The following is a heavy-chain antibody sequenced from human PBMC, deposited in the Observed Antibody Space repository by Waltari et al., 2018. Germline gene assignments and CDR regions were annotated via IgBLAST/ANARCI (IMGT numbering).Heavy chain of an antibody. CDR1: GFTFSGST. Sequence: EVQVVESGGGLVQPGGSLKLSCATSGFTFSGSTIHWVRQTSGKGREWIGRMRSKPNNYATRYTASVEGRFTISRDDSENTAYLQLNSLRAEDTAVYYCARKGGRGYTYGPFYYDSWGQGTLVTVSS. CDR2: MRSKPNNYAT. D-gene: IGHD5-18*01. J-gene: IGHJ4*02. V-gene: IGHV3-73*01. CDR3: ARKGGRGYTYGPFYYDS.